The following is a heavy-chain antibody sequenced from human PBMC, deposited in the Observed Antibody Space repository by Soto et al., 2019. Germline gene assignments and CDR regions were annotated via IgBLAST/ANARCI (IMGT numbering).Heavy chain of an antibody. J-gene: IGHJ4*02. CDR3: AKGLAAMAVAGTGPFDS. V-gene: IGHV3-23*01. Sequence: GGSLRLSCAASGFTFGTYAMSWVRQAPGKGLVWLSAISGSGSTTYFADSVKGRFTTSRDNSNTTVYLHMNSLRVEDTAVYYCAKGLAAMAVAGTGPFDSWGQGTLVTVSS. CDR1: GFTFGTYA. CDR2: ISGSGSTT. D-gene: IGHD6-19*01.